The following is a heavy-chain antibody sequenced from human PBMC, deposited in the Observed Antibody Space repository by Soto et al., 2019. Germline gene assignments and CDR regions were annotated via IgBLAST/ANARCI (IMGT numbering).Heavy chain of an antibody. J-gene: IGHJ5*02. CDR3: SRGRSPYYGYFDP. CDR1: GFTFSGDW. Sequence: PGGSLRLSCVASGFTFSGDWMHWVRQVPGKGLVWVSRISPDGTTTYYADSVKGRFTISRDSAKNTLYLQMNGLRADDTAVYYCSRGRSPYYGYFDPWGPGTLVTVSS. CDR2: ISPDGTTT. D-gene: IGHD3-3*01. V-gene: IGHV3-74*01.